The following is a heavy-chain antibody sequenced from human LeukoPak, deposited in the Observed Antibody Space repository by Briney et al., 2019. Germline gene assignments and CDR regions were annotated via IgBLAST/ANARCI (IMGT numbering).Heavy chain of an antibody. V-gene: IGHV1-2*02. J-gene: IGHJ4*02. Sequence: ASVKVSCKASGHTFTGYYMHWVRQAPGQGLEWMGWINPNSGGTNYAQKFQGRVTMTRDTSISTAYMELSRLRSDDTAVYYCARDHIREYSSSWLDYWGQGTLVTVSS. CDR2: INPNSGGT. D-gene: IGHD6-13*01. CDR3: ARDHIREYSSSWLDY. CDR1: GHTFTGYY.